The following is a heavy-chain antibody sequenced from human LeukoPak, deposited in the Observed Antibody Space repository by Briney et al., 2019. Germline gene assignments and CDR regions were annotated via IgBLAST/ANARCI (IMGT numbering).Heavy chain of an antibody. D-gene: IGHD1-26*01. CDR3: ARGAPSGSYLDY. CDR2: IYYSGST. Sequence: PSETLSLTCTVSGGSVSSGRYYWSWIRQPPEKGLEWIGYIYYSGSTNYNPSLKSRVTISVDTSKNQFSLKLSSVTAADTAVYYCARGAPSGSYLDYWGQGTLVTVSS. CDR1: GGSVSSGRYY. V-gene: IGHV4-61*01. J-gene: IGHJ4*02.